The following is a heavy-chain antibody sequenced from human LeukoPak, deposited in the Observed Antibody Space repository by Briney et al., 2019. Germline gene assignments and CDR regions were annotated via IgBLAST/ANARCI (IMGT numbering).Heavy chain of an antibody. V-gene: IGHV1-8*01. CDR3: ASSYDSSGRDAFDI. D-gene: IGHD3-22*01. CDR2: MNPNSGNT. Sequence: ASVTVSCKASGYTFTSYDINWVRQAPGQGLEWMGWMNPNSGNTGYAQKFQGRVTMTRNTSISTAYMELSSLRSEDTAVYYCASSYDSSGRDAFDIWGQGTMVTVSS. J-gene: IGHJ3*02. CDR1: GYTFTSYD.